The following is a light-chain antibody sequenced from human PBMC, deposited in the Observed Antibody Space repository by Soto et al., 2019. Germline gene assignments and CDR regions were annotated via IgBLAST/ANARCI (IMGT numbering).Light chain of an antibody. Sequence: QSALTQPASVSGSPGQSITISCTGTSSDVGSYNLVSWYQQHPGKAPKLMIYEISKRPSGVSNRFSGSKSGHTASLTISGLQAEAEADYYCCSYAGSSTSYVFGTGTKVTVL. CDR1: SSDVGSYNL. J-gene: IGLJ1*01. V-gene: IGLV2-23*02. CDR2: EIS. CDR3: CSYAGSSTSYV.